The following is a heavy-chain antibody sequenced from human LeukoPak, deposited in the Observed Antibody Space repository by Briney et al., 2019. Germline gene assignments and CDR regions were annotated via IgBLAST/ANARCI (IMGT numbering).Heavy chain of an antibody. J-gene: IGHJ4*02. CDR2: TYYRSKWYS. CDR1: GDSASSNSAA. D-gene: IGHD6-19*01. V-gene: IGHV6-1*01. CDR3: ARSPSPYSSGWYFDY. Sequence: SQTLSLTCVISGDSASSNSAAWNWIRQSPSRGLEWLGRTYYRSKWYSYSAVSVKSRIIINPDTSKNQFSLQLNSVTPEDTAVYYCARSPSPYSSGWYFDYWGQGTLVTVSS.